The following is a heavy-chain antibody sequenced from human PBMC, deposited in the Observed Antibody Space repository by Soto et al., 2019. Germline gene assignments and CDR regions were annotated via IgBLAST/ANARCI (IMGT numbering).Heavy chain of an antibody. V-gene: IGHV1-69*06. CDR2: IIPIFGTA. J-gene: IGHJ5*02. CDR1: GGTFSSYA. Sequence: QVQLVQSGAEVKKPGSSVKVSCKASGGTFSSYAISWVRQAPGQGLEWMGGIIPIFGTANYAQKIQGRVTITADKSTSTAYMELSSLRSDDTAVYYCARGGNIVVVPAATGDWFDPWGQGTLVTVSA. D-gene: IGHD2-2*01. CDR3: ARGGNIVVVPAATGDWFDP.